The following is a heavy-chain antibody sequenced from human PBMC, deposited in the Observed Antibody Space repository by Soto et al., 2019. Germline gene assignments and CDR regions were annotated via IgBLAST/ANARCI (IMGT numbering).Heavy chain of an antibody. V-gene: IGHV4-31*03. CDR1: GVSVSSVGYY. Sequence: TLSLTCTVSGVSVSSVGYYCSWMRQHPWKGLEWIGYITYSGNTCYNPSLESRVTMSADTSKNQFSLKLSSVTAADTAVYFCVGGGCCTNGVCCVFDDGGQGT. J-gene: IGHJ4*02. CDR2: ITYSGNT. CDR3: VGGGCCTNGVCCVFDD. D-gene: IGHD2-8*01.